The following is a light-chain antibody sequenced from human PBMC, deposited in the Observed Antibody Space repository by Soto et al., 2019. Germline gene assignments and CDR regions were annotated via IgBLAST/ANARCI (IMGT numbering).Light chain of an antibody. CDR1: SSNIGAGYD. CDR2: GNS. CDR3: HSYDSSLSGSV. Sequence: QSVLTQPPSVPGAPGQRVTISCTGSSSNIGAGYDVHWYQQLPGTVPKLLIYGNSNRPSGVPDRFSGSKSGTSASLAITGLQAEDEADYYCHSYDSSLSGSVFGGGTKVTVL. J-gene: IGLJ3*02. V-gene: IGLV1-40*01.